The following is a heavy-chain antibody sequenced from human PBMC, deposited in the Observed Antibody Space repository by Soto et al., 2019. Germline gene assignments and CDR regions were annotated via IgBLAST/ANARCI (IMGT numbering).Heavy chain of an antibody. CDR3: AKFTEPGYSSIWYYFEY. D-gene: IGHD6-19*01. Sequence: LRLSCVGSGFTFSGYSMAWVRQAPGRGLEWVASISSRSTNIDYADSVKGRFTISRDNAKNLVSLQMSSLRGEDTALYYCAKFTEPGYSSIWYYFEYWGQGTPVTVYS. J-gene: IGHJ4*02. CDR2: ISSRSTNI. V-gene: IGHV3-21*06. CDR1: GFTFSGYS.